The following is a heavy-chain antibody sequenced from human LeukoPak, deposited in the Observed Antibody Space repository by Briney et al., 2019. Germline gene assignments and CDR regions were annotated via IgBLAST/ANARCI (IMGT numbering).Heavy chain of an antibody. V-gene: IGHV3-23*01. J-gene: IGHJ4*02. CDR3: AKVRFGVTARYYFDY. Sequence: GGSLRLSCAASGVTFSSYAMSWVRQAPGKGLEWVSVISGSGASTYYADSVKGRFTTSRDNSKNTLYLQMSSLRAEDTAVYYCAKVRFGVTARYYFDYWGQGTLVTVSS. CDR2: ISGSGAST. CDR1: GVTFSSYA. D-gene: IGHD3-10*01.